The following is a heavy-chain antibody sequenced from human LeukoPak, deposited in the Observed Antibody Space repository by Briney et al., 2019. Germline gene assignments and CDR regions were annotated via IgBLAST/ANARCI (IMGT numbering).Heavy chain of an antibody. Sequence: YPSETLSLTCTVSGSSISNYYWSWIRQPPGKGLEWIGYIYYSGSTTHNPSLKSRVTISVDTSNNQFSLRLTSVTAADTAVYYCARFDSGTNWFDPWGQGTLVTVSS. V-gene: IGHV4-59*01. CDR3: ARFDSGTNWFDP. CDR2: IYYSGST. D-gene: IGHD1-14*01. J-gene: IGHJ5*02. CDR1: GSSISNYY.